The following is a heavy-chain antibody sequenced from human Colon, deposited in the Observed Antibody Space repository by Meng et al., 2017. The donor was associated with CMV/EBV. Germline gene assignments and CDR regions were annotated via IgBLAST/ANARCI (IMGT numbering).Heavy chain of an antibody. CDR2: IIPIFGTA. CDR3: ARDIDSAEGY. J-gene: IGHJ4*02. V-gene: IGHV1-69*12. Sequence: VQRGQSGAWVKKAGSLVRVSCKASGGTFSSYAHSWVQQAAGQGLWWKGGIIPIFGTANYAQKFQGRVTITADESTSTAYMELSSLRSEDTAVYYCARDIDSAEGYWGQGTLVTVSS. D-gene: IGHD1-26*01. CDR1: GGTFSSYA.